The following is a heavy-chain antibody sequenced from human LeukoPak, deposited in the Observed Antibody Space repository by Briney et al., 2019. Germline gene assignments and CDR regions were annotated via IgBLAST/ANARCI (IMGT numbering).Heavy chain of an antibody. CDR1: GYTFTSYG. V-gene: IGHV1-18*01. CDR2: ISAYNGNT. Sequence: ASVKVSCKASGYTFTSYGISWVRQAPGQGLEWMGWISAYNGNTNYAQKLQGRVTMTTDTSTSTAYMELRSLRSDDTAVYYCARARGMGITMVRGVFDYWGQGTLVTVSS. CDR3: ARARGMGITMVRGVFDY. D-gene: IGHD3-10*01. J-gene: IGHJ4*02.